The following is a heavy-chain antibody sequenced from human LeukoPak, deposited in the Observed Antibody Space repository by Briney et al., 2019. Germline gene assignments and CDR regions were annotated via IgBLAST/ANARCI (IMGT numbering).Heavy chain of an antibody. J-gene: IGHJ4*02. CDR1: GYTFTGYY. Sequence: ASVKVSCKASGYTFTGYYMHWVRQAPGQGLEWMGWINPNSGGTNYAQKFQGGVTMTRDTSISTAYMELSRLRSDDTAVYYCARVAPYGDYGDYWGQGTLVTVSS. V-gene: IGHV1-2*02. D-gene: IGHD4-17*01. CDR3: ARVAPYGDYGDY. CDR2: INPNSGGT.